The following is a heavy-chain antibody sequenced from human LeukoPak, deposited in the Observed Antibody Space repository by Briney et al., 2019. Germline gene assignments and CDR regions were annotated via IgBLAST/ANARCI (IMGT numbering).Heavy chain of an antibody. V-gene: IGHV7-4-1*02. CDR3: ARGVWLRKLDY. Sequence: GASVKVSCKASGYTFTSYAMNWVRQAPGQGPEWMGWINTNTGNPTYAQGFTGRFVFSSDTSVSTAYLQISSLKAEDTAVYYCARGVWLRKLDYWGQGTLVTVSS. CDR1: GYTFTSYA. D-gene: IGHD5-18*01. CDR2: INTNTGNP. J-gene: IGHJ4*02.